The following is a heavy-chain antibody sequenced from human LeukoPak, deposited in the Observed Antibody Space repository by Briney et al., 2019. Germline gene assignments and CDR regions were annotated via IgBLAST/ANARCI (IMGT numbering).Heavy chain of an antibody. D-gene: IGHD3-22*01. V-gene: IGHV1-2*02. Sequence: ASVKVSCKASGGTFSSYAISWVRQAPGQGLEWMGWINPNSGGTNYAQKFQGRVTMTRDTSISTAYMELSRLRSDDTAVYYCARGTGYYYDSSGYSPIDYWGQGTLVTVSS. CDR1: GGTFSSYA. J-gene: IGHJ4*02. CDR3: ARGTGYYYDSSGYSPIDY. CDR2: INPNSGGT.